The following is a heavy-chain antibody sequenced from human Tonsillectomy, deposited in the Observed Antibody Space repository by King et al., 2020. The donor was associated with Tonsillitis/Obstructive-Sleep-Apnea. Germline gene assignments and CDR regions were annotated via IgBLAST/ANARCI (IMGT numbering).Heavy chain of an antibody. Sequence: VQLVESGAEVKKPGASVKVSCKASGYTFTSYYMHWVRQAPGQGLEWMGIITPSGGSTSYAQKFQGRVTMTRDTSTSTVYMELSSLRSEDTAVFYCARAPPIAVAGSGGVFDYWGQGTLVTVSS. V-gene: IGHV1-46*01. J-gene: IGHJ4*02. CDR1: GYTFTSYY. D-gene: IGHD6-19*01. CDR2: ITPSGGST. CDR3: ARAPPIAVAGSGGVFDY.